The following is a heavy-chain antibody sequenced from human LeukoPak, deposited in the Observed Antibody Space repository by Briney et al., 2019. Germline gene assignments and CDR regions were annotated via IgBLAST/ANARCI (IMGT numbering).Heavy chain of an antibody. D-gene: IGHD6-19*01. J-gene: IGHJ6*02. CDR1: GYTFTSYD. CDR2: MNPNSGNT. V-gene: IGHV1-8*01. CDR3: ARSYSSGWYSNYYYYGMDV. Sequence: ASVKVSCKASGYTFTSYDINWVRQATGQGLEWMGWMNPNSGNTGYAQKFQGRVTMTRNTSISTAYMELSSLRSEDTAVYYCARSYSSGWYSNYYYYGMDVWGQGTTVTVSS.